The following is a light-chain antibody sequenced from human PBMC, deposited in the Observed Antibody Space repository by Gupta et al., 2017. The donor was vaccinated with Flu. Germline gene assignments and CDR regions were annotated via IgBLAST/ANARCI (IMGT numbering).Light chain of an antibody. Sequence: QSVLTQPPSASGTPGQRVTISCSGSSSNIGSNTVNWYQQLTGTAPKLLIYSNNLRPSGVPDRFSGSKSGTSASRAISGLQSEDEADYYCAAWDDSLNGLVFGTGTKVTVL. J-gene: IGLJ1*01. CDR3: AAWDDSLNGLV. V-gene: IGLV1-44*01. CDR1: SSNIGSNT. CDR2: SNN.